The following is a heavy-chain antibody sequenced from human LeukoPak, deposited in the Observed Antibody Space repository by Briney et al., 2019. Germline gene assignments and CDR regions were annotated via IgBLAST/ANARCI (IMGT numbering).Heavy chain of an antibody. J-gene: IGHJ4*02. CDR2: IYYRGST. CDR3: ARLGGSSQFDC. V-gene: IGHV4-59*01. CDR1: GGSISSYY. D-gene: IGHD1-26*01. Sequence: PSETLSLTCKVSGGSISSYYWSWIRQPPGKGLEWIGYIYYRGSTNYNSSLKSRVTVSLDTSKSQFSLKLSSVTAADTAVYYCARLGGSSQFDCWGQGILVTVSS.